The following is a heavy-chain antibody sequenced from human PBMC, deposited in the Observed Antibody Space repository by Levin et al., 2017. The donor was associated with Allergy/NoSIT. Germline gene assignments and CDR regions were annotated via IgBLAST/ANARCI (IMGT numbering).Heavy chain of an antibody. V-gene: IGHV4-34*01. CDR2: INHSGGA. CDR1: GASFSGYS. Sequence: SQTLSLTCAVSGASFSGYSYTWIRQPPGRGLEWIGEINHSGGATYNPSLKSRVTISVDTSKSQFSLKLSSVTAADTAVYYCARSGNRNYFDTSASYLAYWGQGTLVTVSS. J-gene: IGHJ4*02. D-gene: IGHD3-22*01. CDR3: ARSGNRNYFDTSASYLAY.